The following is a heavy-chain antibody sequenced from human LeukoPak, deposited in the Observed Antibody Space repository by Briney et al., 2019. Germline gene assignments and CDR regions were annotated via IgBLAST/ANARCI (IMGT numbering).Heavy chain of an antibody. D-gene: IGHD6-13*01. J-gene: IGHJ5*02. Sequence: ASVKVSCKASGYTFTGYYMHWVRQAPGQGLEWMGWINPNSGGTNYAQKFQGRVTMTRDTSISTAYMELSRLRSDDTAVYYCARGFHSSSWSGGNWFDPWGQGTLVTVSS. V-gene: IGHV1-2*02. CDR1: GYTFTGYY. CDR2: INPNSGGT. CDR3: ARGFHSSSWSGGNWFDP.